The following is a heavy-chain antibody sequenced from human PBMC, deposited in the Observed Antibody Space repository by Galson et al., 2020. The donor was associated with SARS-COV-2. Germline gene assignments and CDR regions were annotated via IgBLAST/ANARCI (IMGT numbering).Heavy chain of an antibody. J-gene: IGHJ3*02. D-gene: IGHD4-17*01. CDR2: ISLSGGT. CDR1: GTSISSGSYS. Sequence: SETLSLTCAVSGTSISSGSYSWHWIRQPPGKGLEWFGYISLSGGTYYNPSLKSRVTISGDRSKNQFSLRLSSVTAADTAVYYCARLHYGEYAPEAFDIWGPGTRVTVAS. V-gene: IGHV4-30-2*01. CDR3: ARLHYGEYAPEAFDI.